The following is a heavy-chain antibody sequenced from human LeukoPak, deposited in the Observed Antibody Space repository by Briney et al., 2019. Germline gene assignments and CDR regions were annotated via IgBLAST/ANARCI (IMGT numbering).Heavy chain of an antibody. Sequence: PGGSLRLSCAASGFTFSSYAMIWVRQAPGKGLEWVSAISGSGGSTYYADSVKGRFTISRDKFKNTLYLQMNSLRGEATAVYYCAKTPNSGFWSGYGYYFDYWGQGTLVTVSS. CDR2: ISGSGGST. CDR1: GFTFSSYA. CDR3: AKTPNSGFWSGYGYYFDY. D-gene: IGHD3-3*01. V-gene: IGHV3-23*01. J-gene: IGHJ4*02.